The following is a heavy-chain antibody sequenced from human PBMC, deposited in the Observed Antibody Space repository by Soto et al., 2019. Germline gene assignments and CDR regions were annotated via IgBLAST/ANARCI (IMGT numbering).Heavy chain of an antibody. CDR1: GLTLSDSY. Sequence: QVQLVESGGGLVKPGGSLRLTCAASGLTLSDSYLNWIRHAPGKGLEWLAYISSSGSSIFYAGSVKGRFTISRDNAKNSLYLHMSSLRAEDTAMYYCARVRFGEWGYAMDVWGQGTTVTVSS. D-gene: IGHD3-10*01. CDR2: ISSSGSSI. J-gene: IGHJ6*02. CDR3: ARVRFGEWGYAMDV. V-gene: IGHV3-11*01.